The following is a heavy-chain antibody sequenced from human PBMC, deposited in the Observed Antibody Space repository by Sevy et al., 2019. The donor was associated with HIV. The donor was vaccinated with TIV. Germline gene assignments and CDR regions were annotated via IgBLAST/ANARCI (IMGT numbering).Heavy chain of an antibody. V-gene: IGHV3-7*01. CDR3: AGGSGYSRLYYFDY. CDR1: GFTFSNYW. Sequence: GGSLRLSCAASGFTFSNYWMSWVRQAPGEGLEWVASIKQDGREKHYVDSVKGRFTVSRDNANNSLYLQVNSLRAEDTALYYCAGGSGYSRLYYFDYWGQGTLVTFSS. D-gene: IGHD3-22*01. J-gene: IGHJ4*02. CDR2: IKQDGREK.